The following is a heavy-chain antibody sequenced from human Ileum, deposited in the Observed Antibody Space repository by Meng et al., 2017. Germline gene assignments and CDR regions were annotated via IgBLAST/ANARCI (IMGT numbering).Heavy chain of an antibody. CDR3: ARVRRGLGLRFDP. D-gene: IGHD3/OR15-3a*01. CDR1: GGSISSGGYY. CDR2: IFYSGST. J-gene: IGHJ5*02. Sequence: QVQRQASGPGLVKPSQTLSLTSTVSGGSISSGGYYWGWIRQHPGKGLEWIGYIFYSGSTYYNSSLKSRINISVDTSKNQFSLKVSSVTAADTAVYYCARVRRGLGLRFDPWGQGTLVTVSS. V-gene: IGHV4-31*03.